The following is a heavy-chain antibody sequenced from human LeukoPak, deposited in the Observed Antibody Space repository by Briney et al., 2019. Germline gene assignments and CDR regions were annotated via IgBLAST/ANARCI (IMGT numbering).Heavy chain of an antibody. Sequence: SETLSLTCTVSGYSISSGYYWGWIRQPPGKGLEWIGSIYHSGSTYYNPSLKSRVTISVDTSKNQFSLKLSSVTAADTAVYYCAREGALYAFDIWGQGTMVTVSS. CDR1: GYSISSGYY. CDR3: AREGALYAFDI. CDR2: IYHSGST. V-gene: IGHV4-38-2*02. J-gene: IGHJ3*02.